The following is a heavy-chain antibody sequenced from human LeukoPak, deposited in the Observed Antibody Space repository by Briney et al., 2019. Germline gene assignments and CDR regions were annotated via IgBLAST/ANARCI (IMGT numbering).Heavy chain of an antibody. CDR2: ISYDGSNQ. J-gene: IGHJ4*02. CDR3: ARDPYCGGDCYHFDY. D-gene: IGHD2-21*02. Sequence: GGSLRLSCAASGFTFSSYAMHWVRQAPGKGLEWVAVISYDGSNQYYADSVKGRFTISRDNSKNTLYLQMNSLRAEDTAVYYCARDPYCGGDCYHFDYWGQGTLVTVSS. CDR1: GFTFSSYA. V-gene: IGHV3-30-3*01.